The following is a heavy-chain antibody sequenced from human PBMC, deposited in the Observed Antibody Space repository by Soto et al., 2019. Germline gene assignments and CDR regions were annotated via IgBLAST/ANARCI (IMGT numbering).Heavy chain of an antibody. CDR1: GFTFSTYA. J-gene: IGHJ4*02. D-gene: IGHD6-13*01. Sequence: EVQLLESGGGLVQPGGSLRLSCAASGFTFSTYAMSWVRQAPGKGLEWVSGISASGGSTDHADSVKGRFTISRDNSKNTLYLQMNSLRAEDTALYYCAKILPAAGLDFWGQGTLVTVSS. CDR3: AKILPAAGLDF. CDR2: ISASGGST. V-gene: IGHV3-23*01.